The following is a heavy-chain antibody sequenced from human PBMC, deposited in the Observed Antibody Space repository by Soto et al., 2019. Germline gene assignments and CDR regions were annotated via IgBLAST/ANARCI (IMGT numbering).Heavy chain of an antibody. CDR2: IYYSGST. CDR1: GGSISNGGYY. Sequence: SETLSLTCTVSGGSISNGGYYWSWIRQHPGKGLEWIGYIYYSGSTYYNPSLKSRVTISVDTSKNQFSLKLSSVTAADTAVYYCARDNTDYYDSSGYYRPLDWGQGTLVTVSS. V-gene: IGHV4-31*03. J-gene: IGHJ4*02. D-gene: IGHD3-22*01. CDR3: ARDNTDYYDSSGYYRPLD.